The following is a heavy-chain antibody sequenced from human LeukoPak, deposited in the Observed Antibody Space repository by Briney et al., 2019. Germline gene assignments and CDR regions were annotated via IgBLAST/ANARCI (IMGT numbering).Heavy chain of an antibody. CDR3: AGGVTTSSFDY. CDR2: IYYSGNT. CDR1: GGSISSYY. Sequence: SETLSLTCTVSGGSISSYYWSWIRQPPGKGLEWIGYIYYSGNTNYNPSLKSRVTISVDTSKNQFSLKLSSVTAADTAVYYCAGGVTTSSFDYWGQGTLVTVSS. D-gene: IGHD4-17*01. J-gene: IGHJ4*02. V-gene: IGHV4-59*01.